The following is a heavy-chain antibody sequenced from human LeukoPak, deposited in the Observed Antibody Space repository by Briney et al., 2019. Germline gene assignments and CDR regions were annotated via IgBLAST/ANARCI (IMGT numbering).Heavy chain of an antibody. CDR1: GFTSDDYA. CDR2: TSGDGGST. D-gene: IGHD2-15*01. J-gene: IGHJ3*02. Sequence: GGSLRLSSAASGFTSDDYARHWGRQAPGKGLEWVSLTSGDGGSTYYADSVRGRFTISRDNSKNSLYLQMDSLRTEDTSFYYCAKEIDTLGTNAFDIWGQGTMVTVSS. CDR3: AKEIDTLGTNAFDI. V-gene: IGHV3-43*02.